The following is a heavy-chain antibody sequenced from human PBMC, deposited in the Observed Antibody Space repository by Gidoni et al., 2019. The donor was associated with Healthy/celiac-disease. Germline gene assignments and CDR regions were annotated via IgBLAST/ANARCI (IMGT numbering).Heavy chain of an antibody. Sequence: EVQLVQSGAEVKKPGESLKISCQGSGYSFTSYWLVWVRQMPGKGLDWMGILYPGDSDTRYSPSFQGQVTISADKSISTAYLQWSSLKASDTAMYYCARLTGCSGGSCYSGGPMYYFDYWGQGTLVTVSS. V-gene: IGHV5-51*01. J-gene: IGHJ4*02. CDR2: LYPGDSDT. CDR1: GYSFTSYW. CDR3: ARLTGCSGGSCYSGGPMYYFDY. D-gene: IGHD2-15*01.